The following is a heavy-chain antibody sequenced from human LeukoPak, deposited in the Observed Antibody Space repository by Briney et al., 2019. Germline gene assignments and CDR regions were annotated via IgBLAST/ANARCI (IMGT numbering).Heavy chain of an antibody. J-gene: IGHJ3*02. CDR3: ARGGTPGGFDI. Sequence: GGSLRLSCAASGFTVSGNYMSWVRQAPGKGLEWVSIIYSDDSTNYADSVKGRFTISRDNSKNALYLQMNSVRAEDTAVYYCARGGTPGGFDIWGQGTMVTVSS. D-gene: IGHD2-8*02. CDR2: IYSDDST. CDR1: GFTVSGNY. V-gene: IGHV3-66*01.